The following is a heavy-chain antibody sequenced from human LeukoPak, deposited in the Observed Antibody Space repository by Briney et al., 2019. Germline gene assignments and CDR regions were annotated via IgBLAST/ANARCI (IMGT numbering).Heavy chain of an antibody. V-gene: IGHV3-30*18. CDR3: AKGATLYCSGGSRHYNWFDP. D-gene: IGHD2-15*01. J-gene: IGHJ5*02. Sequence: GGSLRLSCAASGFTFSSYGMHWVRQAPGKGLEWVAVISYDGSNKYYADSVKGRFTISRDNSKNTLYLQMNSLRAEDTAVYYCAKGATLYCSGGSRHYNWFDPWGQGTLVTVSS. CDR1: GFTFSSYG. CDR2: ISYDGSNK.